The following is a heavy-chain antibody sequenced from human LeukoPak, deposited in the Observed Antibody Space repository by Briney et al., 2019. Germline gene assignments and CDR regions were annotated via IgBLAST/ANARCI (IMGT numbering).Heavy chain of an antibody. CDR2: IYYTGST. CDR1: GGSIGSYY. D-gene: IGHD6-13*01. Sequence: SETLSLTCTVSGGSIGSYYWNWIRQPPGKGLEWIAYIYYTGSTNYNSSLKSRVTISVDTSKSQFSLKVNSVTAADTAIYYCARGIYSRGSFYYFDNWGQGTLVTVSS. CDR3: ARGIYSRGSFYYFDN. J-gene: IGHJ4*02. V-gene: IGHV4-59*01.